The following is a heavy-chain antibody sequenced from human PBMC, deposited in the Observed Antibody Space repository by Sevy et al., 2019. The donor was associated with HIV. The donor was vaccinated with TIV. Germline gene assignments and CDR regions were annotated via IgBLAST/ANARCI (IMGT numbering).Heavy chain of an antibody. J-gene: IGHJ3*02. Sequence: GGSLRLSFAASGFTFNTYTMNWVRQAPGEGLEWVSSISSSGNYIYYADSVKGRFTISRDNAKNSLFLQMNNLRAEHTAVYYCARPCGSGTREAFDIWGQGTMVTVSS. V-gene: IGHV3-21*01. CDR1: GFTFNTYT. CDR2: ISSSGNYI. D-gene: IGHD3-10*01. CDR3: ARPCGSGTREAFDI.